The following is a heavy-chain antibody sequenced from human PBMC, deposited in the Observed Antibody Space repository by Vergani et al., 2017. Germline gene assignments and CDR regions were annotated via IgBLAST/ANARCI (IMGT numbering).Heavy chain of an antibody. V-gene: IGHV4-34*01. Sequence: QVQLQQWGAGLLKPSETLSLTCAVYGGSFSGYYWSWIRQPPGKGLEWIGEINHSGSTNYNPSLKSRVTISVDTSKNQFSLKLSSVTAADTAVYYCARVNWNYVRSLNWFDPWGQGTLVTVSS. D-gene: IGHD1-7*01. CDR2: INHSGST. J-gene: IGHJ5*02. CDR1: GGSFSGYY. CDR3: ARVNWNYVRSLNWFDP.